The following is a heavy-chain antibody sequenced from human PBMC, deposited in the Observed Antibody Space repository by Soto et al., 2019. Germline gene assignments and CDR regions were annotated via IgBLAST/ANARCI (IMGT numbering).Heavy chain of an antibody. V-gene: IGHV1-69*13. CDR1: GYTFTSYA. J-gene: IGHJ4*02. D-gene: IGHD4-4*01. CDR2: IIPIFGTA. Sequence: SVKVSCKASGYTFTSYAISWVRQAPGQGLEWMGGIIPIFGTANYAQKFQGRVTITADESTSTAYMELSSLRSEDTAVYYCARVSNYRLYYFDYWGQGTLVTVSS. CDR3: ARVSNYRLYYFDY.